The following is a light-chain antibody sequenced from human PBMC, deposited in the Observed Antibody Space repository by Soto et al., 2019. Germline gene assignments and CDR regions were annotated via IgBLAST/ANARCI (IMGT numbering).Light chain of an antibody. CDR3: QQRSNWPPGSYT. CDR1: QSVSSY. V-gene: IGKV3-11*01. J-gene: IGKJ2*01. Sequence: EIVLTQSPATLSLSPGERATLSCRASQSVSSYLAWYQQKPGQAPMLLIYDASNRATGIPARFSGSGSGTDFTLTISSLEPEDCAVYYCQQRSNWPPGSYTFGQGTKLEIK. CDR2: DAS.